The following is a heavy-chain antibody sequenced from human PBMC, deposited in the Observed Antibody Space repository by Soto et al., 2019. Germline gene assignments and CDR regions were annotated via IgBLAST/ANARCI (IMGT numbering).Heavy chain of an antibody. V-gene: IGHV4-34*01. Sequence: SETLSLTCAVYGGSFSGYYWSWIRQPPGKGLEWIGEINHSGSTNYNPSLKSRVTISVDTSKNQFSLKLSSVTAADTAVYYCARVGGITMVRGVHEIDYWGQGTLVTVSS. CDR2: INHSGST. D-gene: IGHD3-10*01. CDR1: GGSFSGYY. J-gene: IGHJ4*02. CDR3: ARVGGITMVRGVHEIDY.